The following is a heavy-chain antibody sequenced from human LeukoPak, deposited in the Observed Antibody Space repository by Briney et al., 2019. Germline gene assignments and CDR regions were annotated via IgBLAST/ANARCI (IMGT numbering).Heavy chain of an antibody. V-gene: IGHV3-48*04. D-gene: IGHD3-22*01. CDR1: GFTFSSYS. CDR2: ISSSGSTI. J-gene: IGHJ3*02. CDR3: ARVGSGYYYDAFDI. Sequence: GGSLRLSCAASGFTFSSYSMNWVRQAPGKGLEWVSYISSSGSTIYYADSVKGRFTISRDNAKNSLYLQMNSLRAEDTAVYYCARVGSGYYYDAFDIWGQGTMVTVSS.